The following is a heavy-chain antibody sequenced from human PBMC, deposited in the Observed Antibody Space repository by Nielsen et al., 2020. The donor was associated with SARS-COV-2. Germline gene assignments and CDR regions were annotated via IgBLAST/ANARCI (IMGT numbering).Heavy chain of an antibody. Sequence: GSLRLSCAASGCTFNTYAMNWVRQAPGKGLEWVAYISAPRANIHYAASVNGRFTVSRDNAKNSLYLQMNNLRDEDTAVYYCASDPSYASSWLHYFDFWGQGTLFTVSS. CDR2: ISAPRANI. CDR3: ASDPSYASSWLHYFDF. V-gene: IGHV3-48*02. D-gene: IGHD5-12*01. CDR1: GCTFNTYA. J-gene: IGHJ4*02.